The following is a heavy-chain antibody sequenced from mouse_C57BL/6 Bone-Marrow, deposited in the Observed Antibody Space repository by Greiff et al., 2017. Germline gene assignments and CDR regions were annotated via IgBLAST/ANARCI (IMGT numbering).Heavy chain of an antibody. J-gene: IGHJ3*01. D-gene: IGHD1-1*01. CDR1: GYTFTDYY. CDR3: ARSGYYGSSAWFAY. V-gene: IGHV1-26*01. Sequence: VQLQQSGPELVKPGASVKISCKASGYTFTDYYMNWVKQSHGKSLEWIGDINPNNGGTSYNQKFKGKATLTVDTSASTAYMELRSLTSEDSAVYYCARSGYYGSSAWFAYWGQGTLVTVSA. CDR2: INPNNGGT.